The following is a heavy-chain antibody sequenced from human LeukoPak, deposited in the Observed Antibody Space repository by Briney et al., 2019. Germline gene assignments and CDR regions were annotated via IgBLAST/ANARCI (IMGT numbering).Heavy chain of an antibody. D-gene: IGHD2-15*01. Sequence: ASVKVPCKASGYTFTSYGISWVRQAPGQGLEWMGWISAYNGNTNYAQKLQGRVTMTTDTSTSTAYMELRSLRSDDTAVYYCARSRGDIVVVVAATHATWFDPWGQGTLVTVSS. CDR3: ARSRGDIVVVVAATHATWFDP. CDR2: ISAYNGNT. J-gene: IGHJ5*02. V-gene: IGHV1-18*01. CDR1: GYTFTSYG.